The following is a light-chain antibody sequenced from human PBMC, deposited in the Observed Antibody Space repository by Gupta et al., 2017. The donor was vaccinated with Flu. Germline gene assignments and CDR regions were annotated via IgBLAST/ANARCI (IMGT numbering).Light chain of an antibody. Sequence: QSALTQPASVSGSPGQSITISCTGTSSDVGSYNLVSWYQLYPGKAPKLMIYEGTKRPSGVSDRFSGSKSGNTASLTISGLQSEDEATYYCCSFTGRNTFLCVFGTGTKVTVL. V-gene: IGLV2-23*03. CDR3: CSFTGRNTFLCV. CDR1: SSDVGSYNL. J-gene: IGLJ1*01. CDR2: EGT.